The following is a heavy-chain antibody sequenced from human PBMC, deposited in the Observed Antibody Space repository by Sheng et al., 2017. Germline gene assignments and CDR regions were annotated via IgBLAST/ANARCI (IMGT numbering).Heavy chain of an antibody. CDR2: IYTSGST. J-gene: IGHJ6*02. D-gene: IGHD6-13*01. V-gene: IGHV4-61*02. CDR1: GGSISSGSYY. Sequence: QVQLQESGPGLVKPSQTLSLTCTVSGGSISSGSYYWSWIRQPAGKGLEWIGRIYTSGSTNYNPSLKSRVTISVDTSKNQFSLKLSSVTAADTAVYYCARDDKGSSWQYYYYGMDVWGQGTTVTV. CDR3: ARDDKGSSWQYYYYGMDV.